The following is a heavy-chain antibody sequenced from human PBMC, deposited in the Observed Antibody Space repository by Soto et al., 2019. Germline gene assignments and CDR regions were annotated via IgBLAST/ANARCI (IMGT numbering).Heavy chain of an antibody. D-gene: IGHD3-16*02. Sequence: GASVKVSCKVSGYTLTELSMHWVRQAPGKGLEWMGGFDPEDGETIYAQKFQGRVTMTEDTSTDTAYMELSSLRSEDTAVYYCASSVGPFYDYIWGSYRRTQFVYWGQGTRVTSPQ. CDR3: ASSVGPFYDYIWGSYRRTQFVY. CDR1: GYTLTELS. V-gene: IGHV1-24*01. J-gene: IGHJ4*02. CDR2: FDPEDGET.